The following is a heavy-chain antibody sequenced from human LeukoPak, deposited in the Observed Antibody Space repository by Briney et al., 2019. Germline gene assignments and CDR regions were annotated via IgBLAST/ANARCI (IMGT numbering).Heavy chain of an antibody. D-gene: IGHD4-23*01. V-gene: IGHV3-74*01. CDR3: ARGRPHGNDY. J-gene: IGHJ4*02. CDR2: IASDGSST. Sequence: GGSLRLSCAASGFPFSNYAMSWVRQAPGKGLVWVSRIASDGSSTTYADSVKGRFSISRDNAKNTLYLQMNSLRVEDTAAYYCARGRPHGNDYWGQGTLVTVSS. CDR1: GFPFSNYA.